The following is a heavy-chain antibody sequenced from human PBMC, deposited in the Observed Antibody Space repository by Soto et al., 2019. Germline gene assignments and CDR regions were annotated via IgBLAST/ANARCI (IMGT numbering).Heavy chain of an antibody. CDR3: ARGRGRVRGVVYYYYYYGMDV. J-gene: IGHJ6*02. V-gene: IGHV4-39*07. CDR2: INHSGST. Sequence: GTLSLTCTVCGGSMSSSTYYWGWIRQPPGKGLEWIGEINHSGSTNYNPSLKSRVTISVDTSKNQFSLKLSSVTAADTAVYYCARGRGRVRGVVYYYYYYGMDVWGQGTTVTVSS. CDR1: GGSMSSSTYY. D-gene: IGHD3-10*01.